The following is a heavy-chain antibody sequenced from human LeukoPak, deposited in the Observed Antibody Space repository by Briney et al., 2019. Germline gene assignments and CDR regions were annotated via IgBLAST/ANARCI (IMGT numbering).Heavy chain of an antibody. V-gene: IGHV3-48*01. CDR2: ISGCSGII. CDR1: GFTFNTYT. J-gene: IGHJ6*02. CDR3: ARARSWGSSSPGGAYGMDV. Sequence: GGSLRLSCAASGFTFNTYTMNWVRQAPGKGLEWVSYISGCSGIIDYADSVKGRFTISRDNAKNSLYLQMNSLRAEDTAVYYCARARSWGSSSPGGAYGMDVWGQGTTVIVSS. D-gene: IGHD6-6*01.